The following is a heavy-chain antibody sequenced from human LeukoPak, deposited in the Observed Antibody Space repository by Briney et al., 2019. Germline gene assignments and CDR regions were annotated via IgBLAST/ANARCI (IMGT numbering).Heavy chain of an antibody. V-gene: IGHV4-59*01. CDR3: ARASRGHDY. CDR2: IYCSGNT. CDR1: GGSISSSY. D-gene: IGHD3-10*01. Sequence: SETLSLTCTVSGGSISSSYWSWIRQPPGRGLEWIGYIYCSGNTNYNPSLKRRVTISVDTSKNQFSLKLNSVTAADTAAYYCARASRGHDYWGQGTLVTVSS. J-gene: IGHJ4*02.